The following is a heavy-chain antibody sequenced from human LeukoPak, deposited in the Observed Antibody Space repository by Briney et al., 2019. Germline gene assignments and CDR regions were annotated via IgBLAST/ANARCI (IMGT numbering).Heavy chain of an antibody. CDR2: INPNSGGT. Sequence: ASVKVSCKASGYTFTGYYMHWVRQAPGQGLEWMGWINPNSGGTNYAQKFRGRVTMTRDTSTSTVYMELSSLRSEDTAVYYCARDRSGVGDTAIFHYWGQGTLVTVSS. CDR3: ARDRSGVGDTAIFHY. V-gene: IGHV1-2*02. D-gene: IGHD5-18*01. J-gene: IGHJ4*02. CDR1: GYTFTGYY.